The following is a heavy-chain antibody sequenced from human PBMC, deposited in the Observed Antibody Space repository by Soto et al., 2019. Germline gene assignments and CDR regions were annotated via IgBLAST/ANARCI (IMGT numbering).Heavy chain of an antibody. CDR3: ARDPGYCTNGVCPIFDF. CDR1: VDSVTNYF. Sequence: PSETLSFTCTFAVDSVTNYFWSWMRQPPGKGLEWIGHMYHGGRTNYSPSLKSRVTMSLDSSRNQFSLNLSSVTAADTAVYFCARDPGYCTNGVCPIFDFWGQGLMVTVSS. D-gene: IGHD2-8*01. CDR2: MYHGGRT. V-gene: IGHV4-59*02. J-gene: IGHJ4*02.